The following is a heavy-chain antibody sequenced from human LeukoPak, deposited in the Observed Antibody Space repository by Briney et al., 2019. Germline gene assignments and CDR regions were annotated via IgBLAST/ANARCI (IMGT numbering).Heavy chain of an antibody. V-gene: IGHV4-34*01. Sequence: SETLSLTCAVYGGSFSGYYWSWIRQPPGKGLEWIGEINHSGSTYYNPSLKSRVTISVDTSKNQFSLKLSSVTAADTAVYYCARQRSVGSGSYYVPYWGQGTLVTVSS. CDR2: INHSGST. CDR3: ARQRSVGSGSYYVPY. J-gene: IGHJ4*02. D-gene: IGHD3-10*01. CDR1: GGSFSGYY.